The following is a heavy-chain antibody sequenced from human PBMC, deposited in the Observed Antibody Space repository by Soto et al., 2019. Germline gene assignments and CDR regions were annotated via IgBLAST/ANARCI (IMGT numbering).Heavy chain of an antibody. D-gene: IGHD3-10*01. CDR3: AGRVRYYYGSGSYYLV. CDR1: GYTFTSYD. J-gene: IGHJ4*02. V-gene: IGHV1-8*01. Sequence: EASVKVSCKASGYTFTSYDINWVRQATGQGLEWMGWMNPNSGNTGYAQKFQGRVTMTRNTSISTAYMELSSLRSEDTAVYYCAGRVRYYYGSGSYYLVWGQGTLVTVSS. CDR2: MNPNSGNT.